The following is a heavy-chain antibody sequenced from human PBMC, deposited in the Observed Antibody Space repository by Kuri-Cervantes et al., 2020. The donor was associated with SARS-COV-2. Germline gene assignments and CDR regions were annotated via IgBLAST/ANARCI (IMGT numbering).Heavy chain of an antibody. CDR1: GFTFSGSA. J-gene: IGHJ4*02. Sequence: GGSLRLSCAASGFTFSGSAIHWVRQASGKGLEWVGRIRSKPNNYATAYTASVKGRFTISRDDSGNTAYLQMNSLKTEDTAVYFCTSGSCSGGRCYYSFDYWGQGTLVTVSS. D-gene: IGHD2-15*01. CDR2: IRSKPNNYAT. V-gene: IGHV3-73*01. CDR3: TSGSCSGGRCYYSFDY.